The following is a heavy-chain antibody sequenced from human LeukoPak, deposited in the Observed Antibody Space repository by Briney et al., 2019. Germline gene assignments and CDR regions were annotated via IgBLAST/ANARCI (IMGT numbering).Heavy chain of an antibody. CDR2: ISSSGDTM. CDR3: ARVVSGWPNYYFDY. V-gene: IGHV3-11*01. Sequence: GGSLRLSCAASGFTFSDYYMSWIRQAPGKGLEWLSYISSSGDTMYYADSVKGRFTISRDNAKNSLYLQINSLRVEDTAVYYCARVVSGWPNYYFDYWGQGTLVTVSS. J-gene: IGHJ4*02. D-gene: IGHD6-19*01. CDR1: GFTFSDYY.